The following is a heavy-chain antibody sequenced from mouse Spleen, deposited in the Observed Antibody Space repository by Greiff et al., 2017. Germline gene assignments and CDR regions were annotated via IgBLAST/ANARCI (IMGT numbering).Heavy chain of an antibody. CDR1: GYTFTGYW. CDR3: ARWDEGFAY. D-gene: IGHD4-1*01. Sequence: QVQLQQSGAELMKPGASVKLSCKATGYTFTGYWLGWVKQRPGHGLEWIGDIYPGGGYTNYNEKFKGKATLTADTSSSTAYMQLSSLTSEDSAVYFCARWDEGFAYWGQGTLVTVSA. V-gene: IGHV1-63*02. CDR2: IYPGGGYT. J-gene: IGHJ3*01.